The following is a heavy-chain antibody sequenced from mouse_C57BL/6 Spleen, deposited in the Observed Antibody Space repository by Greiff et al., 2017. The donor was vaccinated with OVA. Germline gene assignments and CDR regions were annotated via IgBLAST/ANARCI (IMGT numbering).Heavy chain of an antibody. D-gene: IGHD2-4*01. Sequence: EVQLQQSGPELVKPGASVKISCKASGYTFTDYYMNWVKQSHGKSLEWIGDINPNNGGTSYNQKFKGKATLTVDKSSSTAYMELRSLTSEDSAVYYCAGPDYDWFAYWGQGTLVTVSA. CDR1: GYTFTDYY. J-gene: IGHJ3*01. V-gene: IGHV1-26*01. CDR3: AGPDYDWFAY. CDR2: INPNNGGT.